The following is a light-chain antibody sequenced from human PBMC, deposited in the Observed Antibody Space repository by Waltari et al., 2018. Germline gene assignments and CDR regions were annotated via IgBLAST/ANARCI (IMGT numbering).Light chain of an antibody. V-gene: IGLV2-14*01. Sequence: QSALTQPASVSGSPGQSITISCTGTSSDVGGYHYVSWYQQHPGKAPQPMIYAVSHRPSGVANRFPGSKSGNTASLTISGLQAEDEADYYCSSYTSSTTPYVFGTGTKVTVL. CDR2: AVS. J-gene: IGLJ1*01. CDR1: SSDVGGYHY. CDR3: SSYTSSTTPYV.